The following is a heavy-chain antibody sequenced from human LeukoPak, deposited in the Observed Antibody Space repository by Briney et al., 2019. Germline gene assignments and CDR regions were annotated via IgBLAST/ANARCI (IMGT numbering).Heavy chain of an antibody. CDR1: GYTFTSYG. J-gene: IGHJ3*02. D-gene: IGHD3-10*01. CDR2: ISAYNGNT. Sequence: ASVKVSCKASGYTFTSYGISWVRQAPGQGLEWMGWISAYNGNTNYAQKLQGRVTMTRNTSISTAYMELSSLRSEDTAVYYCARWRSRGFDIWGQGTMVTVSS. V-gene: IGHV1-18*01. CDR3: ARWRSRGFDI.